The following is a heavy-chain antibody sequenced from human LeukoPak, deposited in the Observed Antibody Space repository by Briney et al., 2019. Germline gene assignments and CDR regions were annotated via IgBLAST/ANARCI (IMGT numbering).Heavy chain of an antibody. V-gene: IGHV3-30*03. J-gene: IGHJ4*02. CDR2: ISYDGSNK. D-gene: IGHD3-3*01. Sequence: GGSLRLSCAASGFTFSSYGMHWVRQAPGKGLEWVAVISYDGSNKYYADSVKGRFTISRDNSKNTLYLQMNSLRAEDTAVYYCARTYYDFSLLDYWGQGTLVTVSS. CDR1: GFTFSSYG. CDR3: ARTYYDFSLLDY.